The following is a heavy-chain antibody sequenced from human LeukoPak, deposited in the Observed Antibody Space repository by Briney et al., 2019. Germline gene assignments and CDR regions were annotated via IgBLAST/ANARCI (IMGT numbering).Heavy chain of an antibody. Sequence: QAGGSLRLSCAASGFTVNSNYMSWVRQAPGKGLERVSIIYKDGRTYYADSVKGRFTISRDNSRNMLYLQMNSLRAEDTAVYYCAKDRLPSITMIVVVITFFDYWGQGTLVTVSS. CDR2: IYKDGRT. D-gene: IGHD3-22*01. V-gene: IGHV3-53*01. CDR3: AKDRLPSITMIVVVITFFDY. CDR1: GFTVNSNY. J-gene: IGHJ4*02.